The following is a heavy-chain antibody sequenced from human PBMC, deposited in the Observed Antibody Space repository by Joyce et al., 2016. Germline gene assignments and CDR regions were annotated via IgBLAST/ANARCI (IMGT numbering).Heavy chain of an antibody. J-gene: IGHJ5*02. D-gene: IGHD3-10*02. Sequence: EVQLVQSGAEVKKPGESLRISCKGSGYSFTSHWISWVRQMPGKGLEGMGRIDPRDSYTDYSPSFEGHVTISVDKTISAAYLQGSSLRASDTAIYYCARHVTDWFDPWGQGTLVTVSS. CDR2: IDPRDSYT. CDR1: GYSFTSHW. V-gene: IGHV5-10-1*03. CDR3: ARHVTDWFDP.